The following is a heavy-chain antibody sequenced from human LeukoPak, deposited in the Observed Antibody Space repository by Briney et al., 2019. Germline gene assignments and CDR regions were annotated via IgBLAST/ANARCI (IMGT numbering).Heavy chain of an antibody. D-gene: IGHD6-13*01. J-gene: IGHJ4*02. V-gene: IGHV4-4*07. CDR2: IYTSGGT. CDR3: AREGYSSSWYSAVAGTGGPNYFDY. CDR1: GGSISSYY. Sequence: PSETLSLTCTVSGGSISSYYWSWVRQPAGKGLEWIGRIYTSGGTNYNPFLKSRVTMSVDTSKNQFSLKLSSVTAADTAVYYCAREGYSSSWYSAVAGTGGPNYFDYWGQGTLVTVSS.